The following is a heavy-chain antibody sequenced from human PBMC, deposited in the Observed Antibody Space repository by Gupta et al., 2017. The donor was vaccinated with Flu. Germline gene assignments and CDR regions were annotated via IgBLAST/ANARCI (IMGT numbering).Heavy chain of an antibody. CDR3: AVTPSRYCSGGSCYGWVY. CDR1: GFTVRSNY. Sequence: EVQLVETGGGLIQPGGSLRLSCAASGFTVRSNYMSWVRQAPGKGLEWVSVIYSGGSTYYADSVKGRFTISRDNSKNTLYLQMNSLRAEDTAVYYCAVTPSRYCSGGSCYGWVYWGQGTLVTVSS. D-gene: IGHD2-15*01. J-gene: IGHJ4*02. V-gene: IGHV3-53*02. CDR2: IYSGGST.